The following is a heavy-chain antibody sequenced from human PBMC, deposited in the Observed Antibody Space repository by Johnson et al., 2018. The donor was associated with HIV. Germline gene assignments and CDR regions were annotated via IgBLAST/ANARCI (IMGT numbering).Heavy chain of an antibody. CDR1: GFTFSSYG. V-gene: IGHV3-30*18. D-gene: IGHD2-21*01. CDR3: AKGPQGIATPDAFDI. CDR2: ISYDGSDK. Sequence: QVQLVESGGVVVQPGRSLRLSCAASGFTFSSYGMHWVRQAPGKGLEWAAVISYDGSDKYYADSVKGRFTISRDNSKNTLYLQMNSLRAEDTAVYYCAKGPQGIATPDAFDIWGQGTMVTVSS. J-gene: IGHJ3*02.